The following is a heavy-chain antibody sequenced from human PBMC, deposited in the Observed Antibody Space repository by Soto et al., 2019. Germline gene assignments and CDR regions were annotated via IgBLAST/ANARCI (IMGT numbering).Heavy chain of an antibody. CDR2: IKQDGSEK. V-gene: IGHV3-7*01. Sequence: GGSLRLSCAASGFTFSSYWMSWVRQAPGKGLEWVAKIKQDGSEKYYVDSVKGRFTISRDNAKNSLYLQMNSLRAEDTAVYYCARDFGGGTYYYYYYYMDVWGKGTTVTVSS. CDR1: GFTFSSYW. CDR3: ARDFGGGTYYYYYYYMDV. D-gene: IGHD3-10*01. J-gene: IGHJ6*03.